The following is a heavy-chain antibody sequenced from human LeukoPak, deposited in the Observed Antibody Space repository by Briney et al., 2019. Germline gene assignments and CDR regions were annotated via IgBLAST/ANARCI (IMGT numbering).Heavy chain of an antibody. J-gene: IGHJ4*02. CDR1: GFTFSNYA. CDR3: AKDRSIGTYYTFDH. Sequence: PGRSLRHSCAASGFTFSNYANHWVRQGPGKGLEWVAVISYDGSHQDYADSVKGRFTVSGDNSKNTLYLQMSSLTAADTAVYYCAKDRSIGTYYTFDHWGQGTLVTVSS. D-gene: IGHD1-26*01. CDR2: ISYDGSHQ. V-gene: IGHV3-30*14.